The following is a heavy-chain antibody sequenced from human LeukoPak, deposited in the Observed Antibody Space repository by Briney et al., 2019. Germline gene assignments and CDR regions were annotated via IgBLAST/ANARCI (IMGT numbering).Heavy chain of an antibody. V-gene: IGHV3-23*01. CDR3: AKWGCSGSDCYPFDY. Sequence: GGSLRLSCTASGLSLNSYAMSWVRQVPGKGLEWVSASSSSDDGKWYAESVRGRFTISRDTSRNTVYLQMNSLRAEDTAVYYCAKWGCSGSDCYPFDYWGQGTLVTVSS. D-gene: IGHD2-21*02. CDR1: GLSLNSYA. J-gene: IGHJ4*02. CDR2: SSSSDDGK.